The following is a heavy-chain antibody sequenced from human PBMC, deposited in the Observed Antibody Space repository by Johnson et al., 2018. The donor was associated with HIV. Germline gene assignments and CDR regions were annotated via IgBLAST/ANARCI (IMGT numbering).Heavy chain of an antibody. J-gene: IGHJ3*02. CDR2: ISYDGNNK. D-gene: IGHD4-17*01. V-gene: IGHV3-30-3*01. Sequence: QEQLVESGGGVVQPGRSLRLSCASSGFTFSSYAMHWVRQAPGKGLKWVAVISYDGNNKYYADSVKGRFTISRDNSKNTLYLQINSLRAEDTTGYYCARVSSSVTTARYGAFDIWGQGTMVIVSS. CDR1: GFTFSSYA. CDR3: ARVSSSVTTARYGAFDI.